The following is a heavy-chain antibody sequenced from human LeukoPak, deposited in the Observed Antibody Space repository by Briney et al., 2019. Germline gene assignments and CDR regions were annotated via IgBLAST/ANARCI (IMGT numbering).Heavy chain of an antibody. CDR3: ARTSYYDILTYYYYYGMDV. J-gene: IGHJ6*02. V-gene: IGHV1-24*01. D-gene: IGHD3-9*01. CDR2: FDPEDGET. Sequence: GASVKVSCKVSGYTLTELSMRWVRQAPGKGLEWMGGFDPEDGETIYAQKFQGRVTITADESTSTAYMELSSLRSEDTAVYYCARTSYYDILTYYYYYGMDVWGQGTTVTVSS. CDR1: GYTLTELS.